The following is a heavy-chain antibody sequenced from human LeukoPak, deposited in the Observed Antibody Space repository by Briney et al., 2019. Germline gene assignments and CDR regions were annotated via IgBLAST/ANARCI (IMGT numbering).Heavy chain of an antibody. J-gene: IGHJ4*02. Sequence: PSETLSLTCTASGGSISSGGYSWSWIRQHPGKGLEWIGYIYYSGSTYYNPSLKSRVTISVDTSKNQFSPKLSSVTAADTAVYYCARTYYDYVWGMGYWGQGTLVTVSS. V-gene: IGHV4-31*03. CDR1: GGSISSGGYS. CDR2: IYYSGST. D-gene: IGHD3-16*01. CDR3: ARTYYDYVWGMGY.